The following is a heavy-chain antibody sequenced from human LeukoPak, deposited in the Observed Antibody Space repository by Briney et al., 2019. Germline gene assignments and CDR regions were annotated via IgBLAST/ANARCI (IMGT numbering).Heavy chain of an antibody. V-gene: IGHV3-23*01. J-gene: IGHJ4*02. Sequence: PGGSLRLSYAASGFTFSNYAMSWVRQAPGKGLEWVPGIGGGGGGTYYADSVKGRFSISRDNSKNTLYLQMNSLRAEDTAVYYCAKCSYQQYFDYWGQGTLVTVSS. CDR2: IGGGGGGT. CDR3: AKCSYQQYFDY. CDR1: GFTFSNYA. D-gene: IGHD2-2*01.